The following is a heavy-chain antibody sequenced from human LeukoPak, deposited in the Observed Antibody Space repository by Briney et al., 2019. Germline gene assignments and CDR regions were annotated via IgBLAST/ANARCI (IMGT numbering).Heavy chain of an antibody. CDR3: ARYLSSGLDY. V-gene: IGHV4-59*01. CDR2: IYYSGTT. Sequence: PSETLSLTWTVSGGSISGYYWSWIRQPPGKGLEWIGYIYYSGTTNSNPSLKSRLTISVDTSKNQFSLKVSSVTAADTAVYYCARYLSSGLDYWGQGTLVTVSS. D-gene: IGHD3-10*01. J-gene: IGHJ4*02. CDR1: GGSISGYY.